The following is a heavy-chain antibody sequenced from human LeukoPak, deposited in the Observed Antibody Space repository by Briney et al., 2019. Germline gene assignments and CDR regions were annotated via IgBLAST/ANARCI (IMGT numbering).Heavy chain of an antibody. Sequence: PGGSLRLSCAASGFIFRNYNMNWVRQAPGKGLEWVSSITSSSNYIYYADSMKGRFTISRDNSKNTLYLQMNSLRAEDTAVYYCANGYYYGSGSYYKEAFDIWGQGTMVTVSS. V-gene: IGHV3-21*01. CDR2: ITSSSNYI. CDR1: GFIFRNYN. D-gene: IGHD3-10*01. J-gene: IGHJ3*02. CDR3: ANGYYYGSGSYYKEAFDI.